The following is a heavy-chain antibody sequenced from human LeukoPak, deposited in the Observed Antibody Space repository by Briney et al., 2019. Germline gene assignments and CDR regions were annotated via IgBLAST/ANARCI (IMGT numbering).Heavy chain of an antibody. CDR3: ARDDCGDTCCSGGY. CDR1: GYTFTNYV. D-gene: IGHD2-21*01. V-gene: IGHV1-3*01. Sequence: EASVKVSCKASGYTFTNYVVHWVPQAPGQRPEWMGWINAGNGDTKYSQNFQGRVTITRDTSASTAYMELSSLTSEDTALYYCARDDCGDTCCSGGYWGQGTLVTVSS. J-gene: IGHJ4*02. CDR2: INAGNGDT.